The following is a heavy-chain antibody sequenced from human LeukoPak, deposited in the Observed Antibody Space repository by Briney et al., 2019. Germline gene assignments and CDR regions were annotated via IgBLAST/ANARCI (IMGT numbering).Heavy chain of an antibody. J-gene: IGHJ5*02. Sequence: PGGSLRLSCTVSGFTFSTYAMSWVRQAPGKGLEWVSGISGNSIEKYYADSVKGRFTISRDNPKNTLYLQMNSLRGEDTALYYCATRQEYCGGDCFTWFDPWGQGTLVTVSS. V-gene: IGHV3-23*01. CDR2: ISGNSIEK. D-gene: IGHD2-21*01. CDR3: ATRQEYCGGDCFTWFDP. CDR1: GFTFSTYA.